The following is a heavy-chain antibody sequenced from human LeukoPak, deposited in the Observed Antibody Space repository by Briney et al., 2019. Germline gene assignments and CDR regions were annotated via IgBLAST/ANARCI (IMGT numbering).Heavy chain of an antibody. CDR2: IWPGDSDT. J-gene: IGHJ3*02. D-gene: IGHD3-10*01. V-gene: IGHV5-51*06. CDR1: GYNFTSYW. CDR3: ASYGSGTSNDAFDI. Sequence: GESLKISCKGSGYNFTSYWISWVRQMPGKGLEWMGIIWPGDSDTKYSPSFQGQVIISVDKSVSTAFLQWNSLKASDTAMYYCASYGSGTSNDAFDIWGQGTMVIVSS.